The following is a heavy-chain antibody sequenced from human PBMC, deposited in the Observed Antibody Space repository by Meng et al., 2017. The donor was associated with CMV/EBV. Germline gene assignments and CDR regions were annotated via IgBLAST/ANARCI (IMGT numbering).Heavy chain of an antibody. J-gene: IGHJ6*02. CDR2: ISYDGSNK. CDR1: GFTFSGYA. V-gene: IGHV3-30-3*01. D-gene: IGHD2-2*01. Sequence: GESLKISCAASGFTFSGYAMHWVRQAPGKGLEWVAVISYDGSNKYYADSVKGRFTISRDNSKYTLYLKMNSLRAEDTAVYYCARGVVPAALGDYYYGMDVWGQGTTVTVSS. CDR3: ARGVVPAALGDYYYGMDV.